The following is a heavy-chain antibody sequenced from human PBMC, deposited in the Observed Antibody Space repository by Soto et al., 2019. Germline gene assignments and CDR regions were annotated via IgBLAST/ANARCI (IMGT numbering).Heavy chain of an antibody. CDR2: INPSGGST. J-gene: IGHJ2*01. Sequence: QVQLVQSGAEVKKPGASVKVSCKASGYTFTSYYMHWVRQAPGHGLEWMGIINPSGGSTSYAQKLQGRVIMTSETTTSTVYMERSILRSEDTAVYYCARTNLYGHRYFDLWGRGTLVTVSS. V-gene: IGHV1-46*03. CDR3: ARTNLYGHRYFDL. D-gene: IGHD4-17*01. CDR1: GYTFTSYY.